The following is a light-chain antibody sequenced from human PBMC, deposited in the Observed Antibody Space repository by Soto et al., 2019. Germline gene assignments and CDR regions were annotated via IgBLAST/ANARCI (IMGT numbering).Light chain of an antibody. V-gene: IGKV1-5*01. J-gene: IGKJ1*01. Sequence: DLQMTQSPSTLFASVGDRVTITCRASQSISNRLAWYQPKPGKAPNVLIYDASSLESGVPSRFSGSGSGTEFILTISSLKPDDFATYCCQHYGGMWAFGQGTKVDIK. CDR1: QSISNR. CDR3: QHYGGMWA. CDR2: DAS.